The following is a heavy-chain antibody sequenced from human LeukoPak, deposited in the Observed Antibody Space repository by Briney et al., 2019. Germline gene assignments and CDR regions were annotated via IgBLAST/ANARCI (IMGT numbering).Heavy chain of an antibody. CDR2: IKQDGSEK. J-gene: IGHJ4*02. V-gene: IGHV3-7*01. Sequence: GGSLRLSCAASGFTFSSYGMHWVRQAPGKGLEWVANIKQDGSEKYYVDSVKGRFTISRDNAKNSLYLQMNSLRAEDTAVYYCARDGGYDSPFDYWGQGTLVTVSS. CDR1: GFTFSSYG. D-gene: IGHD5-12*01. CDR3: ARDGGYDSPFDY.